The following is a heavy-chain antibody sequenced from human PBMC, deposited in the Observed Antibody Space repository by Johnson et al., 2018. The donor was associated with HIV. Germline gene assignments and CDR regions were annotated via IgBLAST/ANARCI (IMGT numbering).Heavy chain of an antibody. D-gene: IGHD6-13*01. CDR2: ISNNGGST. Sequence: VQLVESGGGLVQPGGSLRLSCAASGFTFSTYAIHWVRQAPGKGLEYVSAISNNGGSTYYANSVKGRFTISRDNSKNTLYLQMGSLRAEDMAVYYCARHWAAAGRDAFDIWGQGTMVSVSS. V-gene: IGHV3-64*01. CDR1: GFTFSTYA. CDR3: ARHWAAAGRDAFDI. J-gene: IGHJ3*02.